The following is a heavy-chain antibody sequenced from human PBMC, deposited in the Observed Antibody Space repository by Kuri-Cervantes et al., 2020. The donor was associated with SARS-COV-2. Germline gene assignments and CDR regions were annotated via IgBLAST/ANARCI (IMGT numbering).Heavy chain of an antibody. V-gene: IGHV1-24*01. CDR2: FDPEDGET. J-gene: IGHJ4*02. Sequence: ASVKVPCKVSGYTLTELSMHWVRQAPGKGLEWMGGFDPEDGETIYAQKFQGRVTMTEDTSTDTAYMELSSLRSEDTAVYYCARDLGDGYNFAGDAFDIWGRGTLVTVSS. CDR1: GYTLTELS. D-gene: IGHD5-24*01. CDR3: ARDLGDGYNFAGDAFDI.